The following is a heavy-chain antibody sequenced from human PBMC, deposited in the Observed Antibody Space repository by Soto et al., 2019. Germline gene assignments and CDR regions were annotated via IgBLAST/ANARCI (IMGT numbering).Heavy chain of an antibody. CDR1: GFTFSSYS. CDR2: ISSSSSTI. V-gene: IGHV3-48*01. J-gene: IGHJ3*02. D-gene: IGHD2-2*01. Sequence: EVQLVESGGGLVQPGGSLRLSCAASGFTFSSYSMNWVRQAPGKGLEWVSYISSSSSTIYYADSVKGRFTISRDNAKNSLYLQMNSLRAEDTAVYFCARGSVVVVPAATALDIWGQGTMVTVSS. CDR3: ARGSVVVVPAATALDI.